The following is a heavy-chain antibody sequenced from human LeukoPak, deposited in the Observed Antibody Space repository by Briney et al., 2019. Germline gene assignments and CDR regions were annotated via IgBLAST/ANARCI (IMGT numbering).Heavy chain of an antibody. J-gene: IGHJ4*02. CDR2: IYHSGST. CDR3: ARALKSGFGELSFDY. Sequence: SGTLSLTCAVSGGSISSSNWWSWVRPPPGKGLEWIGEIYHSGSTNYNPSLKSRVTISVDKSENQFSLKLSSVTAADTAVYYCARALKSGFGELSFDYWGQGTLVTVSS. D-gene: IGHD3-10*01. CDR1: GGSISSSNW. V-gene: IGHV4-4*02.